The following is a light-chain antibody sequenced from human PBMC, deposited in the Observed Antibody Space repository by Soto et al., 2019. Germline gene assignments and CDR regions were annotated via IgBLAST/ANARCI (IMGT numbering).Light chain of an antibody. CDR2: HAS. V-gene: IGKV1-8*01. CDR3: QQYNSYS. Sequence: AIRMTQSPSSFSASTGDRVTITCRARQGISSYLSWYQQKPWTSPKVLIYHASNLQSGVPSRFSGSGSWTEFTLTISSLQPDDFANYYCQQYNSYSFGQGTKVDI. J-gene: IGKJ1*01. CDR1: QGISSY.